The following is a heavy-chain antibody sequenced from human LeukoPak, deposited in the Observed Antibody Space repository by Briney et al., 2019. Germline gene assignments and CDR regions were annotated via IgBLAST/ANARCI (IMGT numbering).Heavy chain of an antibody. V-gene: IGHV3-7*03. J-gene: IGHJ4*02. Sequence: PGGSLRLSCAASGFIFSSYWMSWVRQAPGKGLEWVANIKQDGSDKYYLTSVRGRFTISRDNAKNSLFLQMNSLSVEDTAVYYCARGGGHLDCWGQGTLVTVSS. CDR1: GFIFSSYW. CDR3: ARGGGHLDC. CDR2: IKQDGSDK. D-gene: IGHD4-23*01.